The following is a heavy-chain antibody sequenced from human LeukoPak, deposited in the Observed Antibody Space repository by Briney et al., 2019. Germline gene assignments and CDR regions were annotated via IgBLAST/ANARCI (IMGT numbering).Heavy chain of an antibody. CDR1: GFTFSSYA. J-gene: IGHJ2*01. CDR3: ARDENIVVVPAAMVGYFDL. CDR2: ISYDGSNK. D-gene: IGHD2-2*01. V-gene: IGHV3-30-3*01. Sequence: GGSLRLSCAASGFTFSSYAMHWVRQAPGKGLEGVAVISYDGSNKYYADSVKGRFTISRDNSKDTLYLQMNSLRAEDTAVYYCARDENIVVVPAAMVGYFDLWGRGTLVTVSS.